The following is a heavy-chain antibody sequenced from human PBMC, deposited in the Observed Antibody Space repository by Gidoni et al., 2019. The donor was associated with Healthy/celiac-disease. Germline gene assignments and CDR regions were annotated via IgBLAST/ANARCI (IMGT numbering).Heavy chain of an antibody. J-gene: IGHJ4*02. CDR2: INHSGST. D-gene: IGHD3-22*01. CDR3: ARGGHSREGGEGGGGGY. CDR1: GGSFSGYY. V-gene: IGHV4-34*01. Sequence: QVQLQQWGAGLLKPSETLSLPCAVYGGSFSGYYWSWIRQPPGKGLEWIGEINHSGSTNYNPSLKSRVTISVDTSKNQFSLKRSSVTAADTAVYYWARGGHSREGGEGGGGGYWGQGTLVTVSS.